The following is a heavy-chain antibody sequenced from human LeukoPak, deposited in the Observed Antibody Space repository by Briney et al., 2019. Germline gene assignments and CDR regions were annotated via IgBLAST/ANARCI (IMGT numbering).Heavy chain of an antibody. CDR1: GYTFTTYA. Sequence: ASVKVSCKASGYTFTTYAMHWVRQAPGQRLEWMGWISAYNGNTNYAQKLQGRVTMTTDTSTSTAYMELRSLRSDDMAVYYCARPYDSSGYFGFGDAFDIWGQGTMVTVSS. CDR3: ARPYDSSGYFGFGDAFDI. V-gene: IGHV1-18*03. J-gene: IGHJ3*02. D-gene: IGHD3-22*01. CDR2: ISAYNGNT.